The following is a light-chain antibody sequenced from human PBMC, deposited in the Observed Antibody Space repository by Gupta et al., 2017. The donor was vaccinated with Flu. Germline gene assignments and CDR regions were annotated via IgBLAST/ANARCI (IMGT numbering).Light chain of an antibody. CDR2: AAS. J-gene: IGKJ1*01. V-gene: IGKV1-27*01. CDR1: QDINNY. CDR3: QKYDSAPRT. Sequence: GDRVTITCRASQDINNYLAWYQQNPGKVPKLLIYAASTLQSGVPSRFSGSGSGTAFTLTISSLQPEDVATYYCQKYDSAPRTFGQGTKVEIK.